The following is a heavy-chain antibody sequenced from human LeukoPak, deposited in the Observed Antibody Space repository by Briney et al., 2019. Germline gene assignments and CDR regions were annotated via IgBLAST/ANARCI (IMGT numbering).Heavy chain of an antibody. CDR2: IDQDGSEK. CDR1: GSTFSNFW. Sequence: GGSLRLSCAASGSTFSNFWMSWVRQAPGKGLEWVANIDQDGSEKYYVDSVKGRFTISRDNARNSLYLQMNSLRDEDTAIYYCARDPSGNDAFGIWGQGTMVTVSS. J-gene: IGHJ3*02. D-gene: IGHD1-26*01. V-gene: IGHV3-7*05. CDR3: ARDPSGNDAFGI.